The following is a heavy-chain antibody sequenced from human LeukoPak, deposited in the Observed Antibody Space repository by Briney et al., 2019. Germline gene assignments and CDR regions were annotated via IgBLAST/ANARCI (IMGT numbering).Heavy chain of an antibody. J-gene: IGHJ6*04. CDR2: ISYDGSNK. D-gene: IGHD3-10*01. CDR1: GFTFSSYA. V-gene: IGHV3-30*04. Sequence: GSLRLSCAASGFTFSSYAMHWVRQASGKGLEWGAVISYDGSNKYYADSVKGRFTISRDNSKNTLYLQMNSLRAEDTAVYYCAREVFPHSYYYYGMDVWGKGTTVTVSS. CDR3: AREVFPHSYYYYGMDV.